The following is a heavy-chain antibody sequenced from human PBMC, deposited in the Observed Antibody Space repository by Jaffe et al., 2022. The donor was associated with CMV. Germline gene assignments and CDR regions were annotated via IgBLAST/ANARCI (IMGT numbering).Heavy chain of an antibody. CDR3: ARRQIYYYDSSGFGGDAFDI. CDR2: IYYSGST. CDR1: GGSISSSSYY. D-gene: IGHD3-22*01. J-gene: IGHJ3*02. Sequence: QLQLQESGPGLVKPSETLSLTCTVSGGSISSSSYYWGWIRQPPGKGLEWIGSIYYSGSTYYNPSLKSRVTISVDTSKNQFSLKLSSVTAADTAVYYCARRQIYYYDSSGFGGDAFDIWGQGTMVTVSS. V-gene: IGHV4-39*01.